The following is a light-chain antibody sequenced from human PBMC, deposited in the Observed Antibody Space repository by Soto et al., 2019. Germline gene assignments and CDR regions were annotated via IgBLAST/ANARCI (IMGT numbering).Light chain of an antibody. CDR3: QQRSNWP. CDR1: QSVSSY. Sequence: EIVLTQSPATLSLSPGERATLSCRASQSVSSYLAWYQQKPGQAPRLLIYDASNRATGIPARFSSSGSGTDFTLTISSLEPEDFAVYYCQQRSNWPFGQGTKLEIK. V-gene: IGKV3-11*01. CDR2: DAS. J-gene: IGKJ2*01.